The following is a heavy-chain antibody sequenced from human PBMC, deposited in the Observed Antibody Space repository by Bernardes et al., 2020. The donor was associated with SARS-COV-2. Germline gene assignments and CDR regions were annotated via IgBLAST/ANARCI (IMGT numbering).Heavy chain of an antibody. CDR2: INPNSGGT. CDR3: ASIRRDGYNSDAFDI. V-gene: IGHV1-2*02. J-gene: IGHJ3*02. Sequence: ASVKVSCKASGYTFTGYYMHWVRQAPGQGLEWMGWINPNSGGTNYAQKFQGRVTMTRDTSISTAYMELSRLRSDDTAVYYCASIRRDGYNSDAFDIWGQGTMVTVSS. D-gene: IGHD5-12*01. CDR1: GYTFTGYY.